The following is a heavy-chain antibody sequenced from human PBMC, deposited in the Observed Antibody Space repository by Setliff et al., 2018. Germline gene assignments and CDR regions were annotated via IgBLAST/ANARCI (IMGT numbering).Heavy chain of an antibody. D-gene: IGHD5-18*01. V-gene: IGHV1-46*01. J-gene: IGHJ4*02. CDR3: AKDFQYGYDYGYIPGS. CDR1: GGTFSTYA. Sequence: ASVKVSCKASGGTFSTYAISWVRQAPGQGLEWMGSINPGRGSTSSAQKFKGRVAMTRDTSTGTFYMQLNGLSSGDTAVYYCAKDFQYGYDYGYIPGSWGQGTLVTVSS. CDR2: INPGRGST.